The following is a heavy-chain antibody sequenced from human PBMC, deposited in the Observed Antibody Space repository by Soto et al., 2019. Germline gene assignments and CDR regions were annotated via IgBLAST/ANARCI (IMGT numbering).Heavy chain of an antibody. Sequence: GASVKVSCKASGGTFSSYAISWVRQAPGQGLEWMGGIIPIFGTANYAQKFQGRVTITADESTSTAYMELSSLRSEDTAVYYCASHGYYARGGYFDYWGQGTLVTVSS. CDR2: IIPIFGTA. CDR3: ASHGYYARGGYFDY. V-gene: IGHV1-69*13. D-gene: IGHD1-26*01. J-gene: IGHJ4*02. CDR1: GGTFSSYA.